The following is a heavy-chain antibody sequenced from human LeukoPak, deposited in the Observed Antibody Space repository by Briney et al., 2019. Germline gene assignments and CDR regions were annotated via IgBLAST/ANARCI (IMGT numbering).Heavy chain of an antibody. J-gene: IGHJ5*02. CDR2: ISNGKT. V-gene: IGHV3-23*01. Sequence: PGGSLRLSCAASGFPFSSHAMSWVRQPPGKGLEWVAAISNGKTYYAHSVRGRFAISRDDSTNTVYLHMNSLRDEDTALYHCVREAGYCAPVCVKTNWFDPWGQGTLVTVSS. CDR3: VREAGYCAPVCVKTNWFDP. CDR1: GFPFSSHA. D-gene: IGHD2-15*01.